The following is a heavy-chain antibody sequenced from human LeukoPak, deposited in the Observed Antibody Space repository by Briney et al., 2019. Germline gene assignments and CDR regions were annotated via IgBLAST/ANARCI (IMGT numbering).Heavy chain of an antibody. Sequence: GGSLRLSCAASGFTFSSYGMSWVRQAPGKGLEWVSAISGSGGSTYYADSVQGRFIITRDNSKNTLDLQMSSLRDEDTAVYYCVRCWFSSSTWRGTGYYYMDVWGKGTTVTVSS. CDR1: GFTFSSYG. CDR3: VRCWFSSSTWRGTGYYYMDV. D-gene: IGHD2-2*01. CDR2: ISGSGGST. V-gene: IGHV3-23*01. J-gene: IGHJ6*03.